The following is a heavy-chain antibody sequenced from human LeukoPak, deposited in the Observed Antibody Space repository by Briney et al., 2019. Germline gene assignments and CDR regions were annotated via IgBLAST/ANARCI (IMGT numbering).Heavy chain of an antibody. D-gene: IGHD2-15*01. CDR1: GFTLSNYW. CDR3: ARGCSAIRCPADY. CDR2: ISPDGNIT. V-gene: IGHV3-74*01. J-gene: IGHJ4*02. Sequence: GGSLRLSCAASGFTLSNYWLHWVRQAPGEGLVWVSRISPDGNITPYADSVKGRFTISRDNSKNTLYLQMNALKAEDTAVYFCARGCSAIRCPADYWGQGSLVTVSS.